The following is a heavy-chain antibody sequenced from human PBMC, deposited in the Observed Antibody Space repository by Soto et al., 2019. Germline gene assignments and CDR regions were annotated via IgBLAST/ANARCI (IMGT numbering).Heavy chain of an antibody. CDR2: IWYDGSNK. Sequence: GGSLRLSCAASGFTFSSYGMRWVRQAPGKGLEWVAVIWYDGSNKYYADSVKGRFTISRDNSKNTLYLQMNSLRAEDTAVYYCVLAAAGTFAEYFQHWGQGTLVTVSS. CDR1: GFTFSSYG. CDR3: VLAAAGTFAEYFQH. D-gene: IGHD6-13*01. J-gene: IGHJ1*01. V-gene: IGHV3-33*01.